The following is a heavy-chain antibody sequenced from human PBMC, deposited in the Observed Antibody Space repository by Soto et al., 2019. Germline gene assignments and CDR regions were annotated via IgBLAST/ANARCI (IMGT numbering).Heavy chain of an antibody. D-gene: IGHD3-10*01. J-gene: IGHJ5*02. CDR2: IYWNDDK. Sequence: QITLKESGPTLVKPAQTLTLTCTFSGFSFSTSGVGVGWIRQPPGKALEWLALIYWNDDKRYSPSLRTRLTITKDPSKNQVVLTMTNMDPVEPATYYCVSGSFPTWFDPWGQGTLVIVSS. CDR1: GFSFSTSGVG. CDR3: VSGSFPTWFDP. V-gene: IGHV2-5*01.